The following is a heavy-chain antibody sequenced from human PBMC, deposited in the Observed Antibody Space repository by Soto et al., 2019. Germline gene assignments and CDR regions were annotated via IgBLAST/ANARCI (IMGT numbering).Heavy chain of an antibody. CDR1: GFPFSSYA. J-gene: IGHJ4*02. D-gene: IGHD5-12*01. V-gene: IGHV3-23*01. Sequence: GGSLRLSCAASGFPFSSYAMSWVRQTPEKGLEWVAGISGGGNDRYYADFVQGRFTFSRDNSRNILYLQMNSLRADDTAMYFCARSLFMVAPHNESFAYWGKGTLVTVSS. CDR2: ISGGGNDR. CDR3: ARSLFMVAPHNESFAY.